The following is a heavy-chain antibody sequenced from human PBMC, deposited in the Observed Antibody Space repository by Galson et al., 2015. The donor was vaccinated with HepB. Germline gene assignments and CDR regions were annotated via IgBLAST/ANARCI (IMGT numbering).Heavy chain of an antibody. CDR3: ARVFRGNDY. Sequence: SLRLSCAASGFSFFGFSTYTMSWVRQAPGKGLEWVSSISSRATYIYYADSVKGRFTISRDDAKNSLYLQMNSLRAEDTAVYYCARVFRGNDYWGQGTLVTVSS. CDR2: ISSRATYI. V-gene: IGHV3-21*01. D-gene: IGHD3-10*01. J-gene: IGHJ4*02. CDR1: GFSFFGFSTYT.